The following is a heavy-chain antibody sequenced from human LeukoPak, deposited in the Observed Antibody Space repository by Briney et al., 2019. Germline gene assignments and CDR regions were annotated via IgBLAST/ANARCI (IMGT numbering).Heavy chain of an antibody. CDR1: GGSISSGDYY. D-gene: IGHD5-18*01. V-gene: IGHV4-30-4*01. J-gene: IGHJ4*02. Sequence: SETLSLTCTVSGGSISSGDYYWSWIRQPPGRGLEWIGYIYYSGSTYYNPSLKSRVTFSLDTSKNQFSLKLTSVTAADAAVYYCARAKSGCSYGGLSNFDYWGQGTLVTVSS. CDR2: IYYSGST. CDR3: ARAKSGCSYGGLSNFDY.